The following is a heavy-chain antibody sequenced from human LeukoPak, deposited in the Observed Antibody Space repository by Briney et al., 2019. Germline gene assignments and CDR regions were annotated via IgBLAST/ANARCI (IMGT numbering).Heavy chain of an antibody. CDR1: GFTFSSYE. V-gene: IGHV3-48*03. CDR2: ISSSGTTI. D-gene: IGHD6-19*01. J-gene: IGHJ4*02. CDR3: ARDSSSGRLFDY. Sequence: GGSLRLSCAASGFTFSSYEMNWVRQAPGKGLEWVSYISSSGTTIYYADSVKGRFIISRDNAKNSLFLQMNGLRAEDTAVYYCARDSSSGRLFDYWGQGTLVTVSS.